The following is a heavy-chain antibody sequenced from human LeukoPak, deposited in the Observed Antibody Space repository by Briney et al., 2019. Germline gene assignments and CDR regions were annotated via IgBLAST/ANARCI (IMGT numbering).Heavy chain of an antibody. CDR2: IYSGGST. J-gene: IGHJ4*02. D-gene: IGHD3-9*01. Sequence: PGGSLRLSCAASGFTVSSNYMSWVRQAPGKGLEWVSAIYSGGSTYYADSVKGRFTISRDNSRNTLYLQMNSLRAEDTAVYYCAREIRLLTGYPAYYFDYWGQGTLVTVSS. CDR3: AREIRLLTGYPAYYFDY. CDR1: GFTVSSNY. V-gene: IGHV3-66*02.